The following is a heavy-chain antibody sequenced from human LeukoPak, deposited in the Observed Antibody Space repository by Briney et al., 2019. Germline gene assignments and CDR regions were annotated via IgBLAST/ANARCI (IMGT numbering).Heavy chain of an antibody. CDR3: VSRGGRRYYDSSGYFPDY. J-gene: IGHJ4*02. CDR1: GFTFSSYA. V-gene: IGHV3-30*04. Sequence: GRSLRLSCAASGFTFSSYAMHWVRQAPGKGLEWVAVISYDGSNKYYADSVKGRFTISRDNSKNTLYLQMNSLRAEDTAVYYCVSRGGRRYYDSSGYFPDYWGQGTLVTVSS. CDR2: ISYDGSNK. D-gene: IGHD3-22*01.